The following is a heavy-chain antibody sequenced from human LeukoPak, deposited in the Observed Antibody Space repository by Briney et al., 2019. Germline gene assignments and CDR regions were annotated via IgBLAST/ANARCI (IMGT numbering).Heavy chain of an antibody. Sequence: GESLKISCKASTYSFTKYWIAWVRQMPGKGLEWMVTIYPGDSDTRYNPPFQGHVTISADKSTTTAFLQWSSLKASDTAVYYCARRGQSGYSSGPEGLDLWGQGTMVTVSS. CDR3: ARRGQSGYSSGPEGLDL. D-gene: IGHD5-18*01. V-gene: IGHV5-51*01. CDR1: TYSFTKYW. CDR2: IYPGDSDT. J-gene: IGHJ3*01.